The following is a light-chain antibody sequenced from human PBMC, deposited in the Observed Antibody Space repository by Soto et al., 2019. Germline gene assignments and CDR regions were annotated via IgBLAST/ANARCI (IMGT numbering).Light chain of an antibody. Sequence: ETVWSQSPGTLSLSPVERATLSFRASQSVSSSYLAWYQQKPGQAPRLLIYGASSRATGIPDRFSGSGSGTDFTLTISRLEPEDFAVHYCQQYGSSPPWTFGQGTKVDIK. CDR1: QSVSSSY. V-gene: IGKV3-20*01. CDR3: QQYGSSPPWT. CDR2: GAS. J-gene: IGKJ1*01.